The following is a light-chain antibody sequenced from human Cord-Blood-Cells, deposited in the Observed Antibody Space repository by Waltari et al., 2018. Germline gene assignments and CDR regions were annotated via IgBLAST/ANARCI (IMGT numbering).Light chain of an antibody. CDR2: AAS. Sequence: DIQMTQSPSSLSASVGDRVTITGRASQSISSYLNWYQQKPGKAPKLLIYAASSLQSGVPSRFSGSGSGTDFTLTISSLQPEDFATYYCQQSYSTPRTVGGGTKVEIK. CDR1: QSISSY. V-gene: IGKV1-39*01. CDR3: QQSYSTPRT. J-gene: IGKJ4*01.